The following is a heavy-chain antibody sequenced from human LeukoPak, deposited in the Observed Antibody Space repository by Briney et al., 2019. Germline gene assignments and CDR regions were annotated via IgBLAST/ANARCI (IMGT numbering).Heavy chain of an antibody. Sequence: GGSLRLSCAASGFTFSNAWMSWVRHAPGKGREWVGRITSKTDGGTTDYAAPVKGRFTISRDDSKNTLDLQMNSLKTEDTAVYVCTTDEYYDFWSGSPLDYWGQGTLVTVSS. CDR2: ITSKTDGGTT. D-gene: IGHD3-3*01. CDR3: TTDEYYDFWSGSPLDY. J-gene: IGHJ4*02. V-gene: IGHV3-15*01. CDR1: GFTFSNAW.